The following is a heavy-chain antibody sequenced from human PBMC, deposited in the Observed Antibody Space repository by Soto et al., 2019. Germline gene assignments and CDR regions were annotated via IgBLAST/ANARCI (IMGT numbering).Heavy chain of an antibody. D-gene: IGHD4-17*01. V-gene: IGHV3-23*01. J-gene: IGHJ3*01. CDR3: AKEDDFGDYANDAFDV. CDR1: GFIFTTFA. Sequence: EVQLLESGGGLVQPGGSLRLSCAASGFIFTTFAMSWVRQAPGKGLEWVSGITGTGSTFYADSVKGRFTISRDNSKNTVYLQVNSLRAEDTALYFCAKEDDFGDYANDAFDVWGQGTMVTVSS. CDR2: ITGTGST.